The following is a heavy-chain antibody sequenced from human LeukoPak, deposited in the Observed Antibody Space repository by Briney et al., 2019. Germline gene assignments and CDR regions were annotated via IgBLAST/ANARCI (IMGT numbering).Heavy chain of an antibody. Sequence: ASVKVSCKTFGYTFTGYYMHWVRQAPGQGLEWMGWINPNSGGTNSAQKFQGRVTMTRDTSIGTAYMELSRLRSDDTAVYYCARALAATVTEFDYWGQGTLVTVSS. CDR1: GYTFTGYY. CDR3: ARALAATVTEFDY. J-gene: IGHJ4*02. CDR2: INPNSGGT. V-gene: IGHV1-2*02. D-gene: IGHD6-13*01.